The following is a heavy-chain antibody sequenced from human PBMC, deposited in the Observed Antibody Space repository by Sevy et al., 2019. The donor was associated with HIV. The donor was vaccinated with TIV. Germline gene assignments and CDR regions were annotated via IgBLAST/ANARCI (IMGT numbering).Heavy chain of an antibody. J-gene: IGHJ4*02. Sequence: GGSLRLSCAASRFTFSDYYMTWVRQAPGKGLEWVASINRDGSEKFHVDSVKGRFTISRDNMKKSLFLQMNSLRVEDTAVYYCLRGGGGYWGQEILVTVSS. V-gene: IGHV3-7*01. CDR3: LRGGGGY. D-gene: IGHD2-15*01. CDR2: INRDGSEK. CDR1: RFTFSDYY.